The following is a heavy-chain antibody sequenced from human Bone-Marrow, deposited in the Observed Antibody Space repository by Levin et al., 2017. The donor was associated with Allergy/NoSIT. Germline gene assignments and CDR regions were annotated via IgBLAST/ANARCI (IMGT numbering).Heavy chain of an antibody. V-gene: IGHV3-23*01. CDR3: AKDYRGGDAQFDY. CDR1: GFTFSNFA. J-gene: IGHJ4*02. CDR2: INGTGDET. Sequence: PGGSLRLSCAASGFTFSNFAMSWVRQTPGKGLEWVSGINGTGDETFYPDSVKGRFTISRDNSKNTLYLQMNSLKVEDTAVYYCAKDYRGGDAQFDYWGLGALVTVSS. D-gene: IGHD3-10*01.